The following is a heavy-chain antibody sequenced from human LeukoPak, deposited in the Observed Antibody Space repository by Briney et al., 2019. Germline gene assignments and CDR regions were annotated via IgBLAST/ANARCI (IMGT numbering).Heavy chain of an antibody. CDR2: INHSGST. CDR1: GGSFSGYY. CDR3: ARFRTVGSGWFYYYYGMDV. D-gene: IGHD6-19*01. Sequence: SETLSLTCAVYGGSFSGYYWSWIRQPPGKGLEWIGEINHSGSTNYNPSLKSRVTISVDTSKNQFSLKLSSVTAADTAVYYCARFRTVGSGWFYYYYGMDVWGQGTTVTVSS. V-gene: IGHV4-34*01. J-gene: IGHJ6*02.